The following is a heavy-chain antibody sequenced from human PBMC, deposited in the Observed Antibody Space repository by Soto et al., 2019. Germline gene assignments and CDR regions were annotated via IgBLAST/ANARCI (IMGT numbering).Heavy chain of an antibody. D-gene: IGHD2-2*01. CDR1: GDSVSSHSVA. J-gene: IGHJ5*02. CDR3: ARVRTKDSPWFDP. Sequence: SQTLSLTCAISGDSVSSHSVAWNWIRQSPSRGLEWLGRTYYRSKWYNDYAVSVKSRITINPDTSKNQFSLQLNSVTPEDTAVYYCARVRTKDSPWFDPWGQGTLVTVSS. V-gene: IGHV6-1*01. CDR2: TYYRSKWYN.